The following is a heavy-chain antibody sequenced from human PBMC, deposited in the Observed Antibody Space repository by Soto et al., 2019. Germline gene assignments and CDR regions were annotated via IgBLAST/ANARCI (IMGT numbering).Heavy chain of an antibody. CDR1: GFICSSYD. CDR2: ILVGGST. D-gene: IGHD2-8*02. CDR3: AKATATGGGAFEI. Sequence: GGSLRLSCAVSGFICSSYDMSWVRQAPGKGLEWVSTILVGGSTHYEDSVKGRFTISRDTSKNTVYLQMNSLTAGDTAVYYCAKATATGGGAFEIYGQGTMVTV. V-gene: IGHV3-23*01. J-gene: IGHJ3*02.